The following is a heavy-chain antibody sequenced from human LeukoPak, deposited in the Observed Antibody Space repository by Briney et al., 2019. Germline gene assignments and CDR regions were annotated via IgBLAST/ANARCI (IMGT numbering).Heavy chain of an antibody. CDR1: GFTLSSYA. CDR3: AKDASGTYPSDFDY. CDR2: ISGSGGST. Sequence: GGSLRLSCAASGFTLSSYAMSGVRQAPGKGVEWVSAISGSGGSTYYADSVKGRFTISRDNSKNMLYLQMNSLRAEDTAVYYCAKDASGTYPSDFDYWGQGTLVTVSS. D-gene: IGHD3-3*01. J-gene: IGHJ4*02. V-gene: IGHV3-23*01.